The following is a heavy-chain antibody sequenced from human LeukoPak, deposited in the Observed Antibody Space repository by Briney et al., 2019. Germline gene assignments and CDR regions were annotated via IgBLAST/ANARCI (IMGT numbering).Heavy chain of an antibody. V-gene: IGHV4-38-2*02. CDR2: IYHSGST. CDR3: ARDHSSSWTFDY. D-gene: IGHD6-13*01. CDR1: GYSISSGYY. J-gene: IGHJ4*02. Sequence: SETLSLTCTVSGYSISSGYYWGWIRQPPGKGLEWIGNIYHSGSTCYNPSLKSRVTISVDTSKNQFSLKVSSVTAADTAVYYCARDHSSSWTFDYWGQGTLVTVSS.